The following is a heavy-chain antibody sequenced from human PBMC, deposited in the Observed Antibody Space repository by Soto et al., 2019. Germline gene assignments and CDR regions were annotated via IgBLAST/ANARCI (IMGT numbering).Heavy chain of an antibody. CDR1: GFTFSSYW. Sequence: EVQLVESGGGLVQPGGSLRLSCAASGFTFSSYWMSWVRQAPGKGLEWVANIKQDGSEKYYVDSVKGRFTISRDNAKNSLYLQMNSLRAEDTAVYYCAREIGSGDPVANWFDPWGQGTLVTVSS. CDR2: IKQDGSEK. J-gene: IGHJ5*02. V-gene: IGHV3-7*01. CDR3: AREIGSGDPVANWFDP. D-gene: IGHD4-17*01.